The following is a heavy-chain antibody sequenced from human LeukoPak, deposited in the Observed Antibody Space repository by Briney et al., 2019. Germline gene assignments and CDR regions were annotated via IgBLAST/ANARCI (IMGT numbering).Heavy chain of an antibody. D-gene: IGHD3-9*01. CDR1: GYTFTSYG. CDR3: ARGDDTNYYYYGMDV. J-gene: IGHJ6*02. CDR2: ISAYNGNT. V-gene: IGHV1-18*01. Sequence: GASVKVSCKASGYTFTSYGISWVRQAPGQGLEWMGWISAYNGNTNYAQKLQGRVTMTTDTSMSTAYMELRSLRSDDTAVYYCARGDDTNYYYYGMDVWGQGTTVTVSS.